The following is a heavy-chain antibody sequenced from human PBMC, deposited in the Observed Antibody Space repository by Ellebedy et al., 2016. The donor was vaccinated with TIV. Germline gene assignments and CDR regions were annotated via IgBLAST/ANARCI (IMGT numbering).Heavy chain of an antibody. J-gene: IGHJ3*01. V-gene: IGHV3-7*01. CDR3: ATDGSYGDYRSPAHAFVF. Sequence: GESLKISCAASRFTFSSYWMSWVRQAPGKGLEWVANINQDAGEKYYVDSLRGRFTISRDNAKNSLFLQMNSLRAEDTAVYYCATDGSYGDYRSPAHAFVFWGQGTMVSVAS. D-gene: IGHD3-10*01. CDR1: RFTFSSYW. CDR2: INQDAGEK.